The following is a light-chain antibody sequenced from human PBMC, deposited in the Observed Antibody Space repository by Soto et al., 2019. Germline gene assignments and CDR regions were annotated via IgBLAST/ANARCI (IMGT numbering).Light chain of an antibody. J-gene: IGKJ2*01. CDR3: QQYYTYPYT. Sequence: DIQMTRSPSTLSSSVGDRVTITCRASHSISVWLAWYQQKPGKAPKLLIYQASTLESGVPSRFSGRGSGTDFTLTISSLQPDDFATYYCQQYYTYPYTFGQGTKLEIK. CDR1: HSISVW. CDR2: QAS. V-gene: IGKV1-5*03.